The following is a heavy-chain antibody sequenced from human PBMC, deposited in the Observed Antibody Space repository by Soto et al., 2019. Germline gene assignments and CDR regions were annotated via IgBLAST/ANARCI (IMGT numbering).Heavy chain of an antibody. V-gene: IGHV1-2*02. CDR2: INPNSGGT. CDR1: GYTFTGYY. J-gene: IGHJ5*02. Sequence: ASVKVSCKASGYTFTGYYMHWVRQAPGQGLEWMGWINPNSGGTNYAQKFQGRVTMTRDTSISTAYMELSRLRSDDTAVYYCERDEGYSYGFWLDPWGKGTRVTVSS. D-gene: IGHD5-18*01. CDR3: ERDEGYSYGFWLDP.